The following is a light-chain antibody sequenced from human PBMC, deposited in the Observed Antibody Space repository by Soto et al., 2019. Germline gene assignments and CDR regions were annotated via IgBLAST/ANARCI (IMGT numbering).Light chain of an antibody. CDR2: KAS. CDR1: QSISSW. V-gene: IGKV1-5*03. CDR3: QQYNSFWT. J-gene: IGKJ1*01. Sequence: DIQMTQSPSTLSASVGDRVTITCRASQSISSWLAWYQQKPGKAPKLLIYKASSLESGVPSRFSGSGSGTDFTLTISSLQPDDFATSYCQQYNSFWTFGQGTKVEIK.